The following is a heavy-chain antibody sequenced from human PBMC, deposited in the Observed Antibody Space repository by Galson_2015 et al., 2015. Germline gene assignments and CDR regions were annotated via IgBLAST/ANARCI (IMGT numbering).Heavy chain of an antibody. J-gene: IGHJ5*02. CDR1: GFTFNNYA. CDR2: ISGSGASA. CDR3: AKDRTLTWIDWFDP. D-gene: IGHD4-11*01. Sequence: SLRLSCAASGFTFNNYAMSWVRQAPGMGPEWVSTISGSGASAYYTDSVKGRFTISRDNSKNTLYLQMNSLRAEDTAIYYCAKDRTLTWIDWFDPWGQGTPVTVSS. V-gene: IGHV3-23*01.